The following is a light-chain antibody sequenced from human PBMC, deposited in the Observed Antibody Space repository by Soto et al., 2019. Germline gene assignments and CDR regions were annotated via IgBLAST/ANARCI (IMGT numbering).Light chain of an antibody. Sequence: DIQMTQSPSSLSASLGDRVTITCQASQDISNYLNWYQQKPGKAPKLLIYDASNLETGVPSRFSGSGSGTDFTFTISSLQPVDIATYYCQQYDNLPLTFGGGTKVEIK. CDR3: QQYDNLPLT. V-gene: IGKV1-33*01. CDR1: QDISNY. CDR2: DAS. J-gene: IGKJ4*01.